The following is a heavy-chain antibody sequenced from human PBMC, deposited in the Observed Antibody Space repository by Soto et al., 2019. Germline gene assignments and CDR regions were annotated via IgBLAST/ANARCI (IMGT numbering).Heavy chain of an antibody. CDR3: TRDTFGARDY. CDR2: IDPYETGI. Sequence: EVQLVESGGGLVQPGGSLRLSCTDSGFTFSGDWMHWVRQAPGKGLVWVSRIDPYETGISYADSVKGRFTISRDNATSKLYLQMNSLRVEDTAVYYCTRDTFGARDYWGQGTLVTVSS. CDR1: GFTFSGDW. V-gene: IGHV3-74*01. J-gene: IGHJ4*02. D-gene: IGHD3-10*01.